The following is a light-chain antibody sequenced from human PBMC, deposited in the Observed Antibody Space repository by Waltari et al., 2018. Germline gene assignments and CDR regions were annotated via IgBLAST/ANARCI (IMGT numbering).Light chain of an antibody. J-gene: IGLJ3*02. CDR1: SSDVGGYNY. CDR2: DAS. Sequence: QSALTQPASVSGSPGQLITISCTGTSSDVGGYNYVSWYQQHPGKAPKLMIYDASERPSGVSNHFSGSKSGNTASLTISGLQAEDEADYYCSSYTSSNTWVFGGGTKLTVL. V-gene: IGLV2-14*01. CDR3: SSYTSSNTWV.